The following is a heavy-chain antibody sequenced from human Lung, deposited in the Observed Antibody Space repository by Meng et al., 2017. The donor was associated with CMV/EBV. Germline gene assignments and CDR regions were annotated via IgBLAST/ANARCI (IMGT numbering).Heavy chain of an antibody. CDR1: GFTFSTYS. CDR3: ASQGGERGS. CDR2: ISTSSTYI. Sequence: LSCAPSGFTFSTYSMNWVRQAPGKGLEWVSSISTSSTYIYYADSVKGRFTISRDNAKNSLYLQMNSLRAEDTAVYYCASQGGERGSWGQGTLVTVSS. J-gene: IGHJ5*02. D-gene: IGHD3-16*01. V-gene: IGHV3-21*01.